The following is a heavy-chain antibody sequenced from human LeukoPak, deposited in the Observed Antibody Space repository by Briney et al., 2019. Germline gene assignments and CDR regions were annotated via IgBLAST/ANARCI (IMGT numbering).Heavy chain of an antibody. D-gene: IGHD3-22*01. Sequence: ASVKVSCKASGYTFTSYYMHWVRQAPGQGLEWMGIINPSGGSTSYAQKFQGRVTMTRDTSTSTVYMELSSLRSEDTAVYYCARGSANYYDSSGHGAFDIWGQGTMVTVSS. V-gene: IGHV1-46*01. J-gene: IGHJ3*02. CDR2: INPSGGST. CDR3: ARGSANYYDSSGHGAFDI. CDR1: GYTFTSYY.